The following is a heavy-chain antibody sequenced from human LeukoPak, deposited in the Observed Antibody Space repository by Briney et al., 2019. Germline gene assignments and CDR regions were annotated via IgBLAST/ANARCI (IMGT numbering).Heavy chain of an antibody. J-gene: IGHJ4*02. Sequence: SQTLSLTCTVSGDSITSGGYYWSWIRQRPGKGLEWIGYIYKTGSTYYNPSLKSRVTMSVDTSRNQFSLKLNSVTAADTPVYYCARDVLRWGQGTLVTVSP. CDR2: IYKTGST. CDR1: GDSITSGGYY. CDR3: ARDVLR. V-gene: IGHV4-31*03.